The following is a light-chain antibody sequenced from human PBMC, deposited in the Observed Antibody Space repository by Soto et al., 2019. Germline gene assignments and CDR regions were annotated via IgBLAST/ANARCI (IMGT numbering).Light chain of an antibody. CDR1: SSDVGGYNY. V-gene: IGLV2-11*01. J-gene: IGLJ3*02. CDR2: DVS. CDR3: CSYAGSYTWV. Sequence: QPVLTQPRSVSGSPGQSVTISCTGTSSDVGGYNYVSWYQQFPGEAPKLMIYDVSKRPSGVPDRFSGSKSGNTASLTISGLQPEDEADYYCCSYAGSYTWVFGGGTKLTVL.